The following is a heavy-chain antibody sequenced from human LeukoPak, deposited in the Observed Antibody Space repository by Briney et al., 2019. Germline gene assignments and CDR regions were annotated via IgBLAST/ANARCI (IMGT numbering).Heavy chain of an antibody. CDR3: ARPNSNGGSVWFDP. CDR2: ISAYNGNT. V-gene: IGHV1-18*01. D-gene: IGHD4-11*01. CDR1: GYTFTNYG. J-gene: IGHJ5*02. Sequence: ASVKVSCKASGYTFTNYGISWVRQAPGQGLEWMGWISAYNGNTNYAQKLQGRVTMTTDTSTSTAYMELSSLRSEDTAVYYCARPNSNGGSVWFDPWGQGTLVTVSS.